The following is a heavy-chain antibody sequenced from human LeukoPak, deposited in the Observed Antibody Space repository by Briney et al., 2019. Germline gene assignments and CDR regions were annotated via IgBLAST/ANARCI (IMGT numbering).Heavy chain of an antibody. CDR3: GRGRRTTSHFDY. Sequence: GASVKVSCKASGYTFTSYYMHWVRQAPGQGLEWMGIISPSDGSKTYAQKFQGRVTMTRDASTSTVYMELSSLRSEDTALYYCGRGRRTTSHFDYWGQGTLVTVSS. CDR1: GYTFTSYY. CDR2: ISPSDGSK. D-gene: IGHD4-17*01. V-gene: IGHV1-46*03. J-gene: IGHJ4*02.